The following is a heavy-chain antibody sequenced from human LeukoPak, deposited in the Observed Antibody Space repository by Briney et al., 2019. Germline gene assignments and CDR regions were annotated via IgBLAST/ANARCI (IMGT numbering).Heavy chain of an antibody. Sequence: RGSLRLSCAASGFTFSSYGMHWVRQAPGKGLEWVAVISYDGSYNYYADSVKGRFTISRDNSKNTLYLQMNSLRAEDTAVYYCAKDLRQSYAGTFDIWGQGTMVAVSS. D-gene: IGHD3-16*01. CDR3: AKDLRQSYAGTFDI. CDR2: ISYDGSYN. CDR1: GFTFSSYG. V-gene: IGHV3-30*18. J-gene: IGHJ3*02.